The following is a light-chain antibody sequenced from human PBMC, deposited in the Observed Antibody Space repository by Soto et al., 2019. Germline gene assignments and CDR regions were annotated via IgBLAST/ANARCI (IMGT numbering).Light chain of an antibody. J-gene: IGLJ2*01. CDR1: SSNIGSHT. CDR3: AAWDDTLNAAV. CDR2: SDN. Sequence: QSVLTQLYSASGTPGQRVTISCSGSSSNIGSHTLNWYQQLPGSAPSLLIYSDNQRPSGVPDRFSGSTSGTSASLAISGLQSEDEAEYYCAAWDDTLNAAVFGGGTQLTVL. V-gene: IGLV1-44*01.